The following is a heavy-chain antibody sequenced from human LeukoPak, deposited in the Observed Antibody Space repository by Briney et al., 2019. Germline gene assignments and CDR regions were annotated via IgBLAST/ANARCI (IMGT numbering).Heavy chain of an antibody. CDR2: ISSSSSYI. V-gene: IGHV3-21*01. Sequence: GGSLRLSCAASGFTFSSYSMNWVRQAPGKGLEWVSSISSSSSYIYYADSVKGRFTISRDKAKNSIYLQMNSLGAEDTAVYYCAKEPRRERELYYYYGMDVWGKGTTVTVSS. J-gene: IGHJ6*04. D-gene: IGHD1-26*01. CDR1: GFTFSSYS. CDR3: AKEPRRERELYYYYGMDV.